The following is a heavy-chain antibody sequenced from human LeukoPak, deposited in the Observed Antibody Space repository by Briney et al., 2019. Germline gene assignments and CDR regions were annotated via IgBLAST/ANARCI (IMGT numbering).Heavy chain of an antibody. Sequence: ASVKVSCKASGYTFTGYYMHWVRQAPGQGLEWMGWINPNSGGTNYAQKFQGGVTMTRDTSISTAYMELSRLRSDDTAVYYCATTAFLEWEGPWGTGFDYWGQGTLVTVSS. J-gene: IGHJ4*02. D-gene: IGHD3-3*02. CDR2: INPNSGGT. CDR1: GYTFTGYY. CDR3: ATTAFLEWEGPWGTGFDY. V-gene: IGHV1-2*02.